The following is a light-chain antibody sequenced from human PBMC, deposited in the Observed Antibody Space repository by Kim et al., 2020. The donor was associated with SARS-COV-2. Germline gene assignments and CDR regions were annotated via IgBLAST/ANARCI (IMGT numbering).Light chain of an antibody. CDR2: GAS. CDR1: QTVTSNS. Sequence: SPGERATLSCRASQTVTSNSLAWYQQKPGQAPRLLIYGASSRATVISDRFSGSGSGTDFTLPISRLEPEDFAVYYCQQYGSSPATFGQGTKVDIK. V-gene: IGKV3-20*01. CDR3: QQYGSSPAT. J-gene: IGKJ1*01.